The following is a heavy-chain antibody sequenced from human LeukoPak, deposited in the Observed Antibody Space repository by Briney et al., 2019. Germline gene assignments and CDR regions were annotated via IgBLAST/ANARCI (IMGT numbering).Heavy chain of an antibody. CDR1: GYSENFYG. J-gene: IGHJ4*02. D-gene: IGHD5-12*01. V-gene: IGHV1-18*01. CDR3: ARSDIVATMLTPFDY. CDR2: ISAQHGQT. Sequence: ASVKVSCKTSGYSENFYGITWVRQVAGQGLEWMGWISAQHGQTEYAPNSQDRVTMTTDTYTNTAYMELRSLRSDDTAVYYCARSDIVATMLTPFDYWGQGTLVTVSS.